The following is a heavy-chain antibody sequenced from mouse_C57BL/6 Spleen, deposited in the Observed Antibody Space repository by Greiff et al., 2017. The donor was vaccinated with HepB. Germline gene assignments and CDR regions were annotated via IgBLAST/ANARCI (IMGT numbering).Heavy chain of an antibody. D-gene: IGHD1-1*01. CDR1: GYSITSGYY. Sequence: VQLKESGPGLVKPSQSLSLTCSVTGYSITSGYYWNWIRQFPGNKLEWMGYISYDGSNNYNPSLKNRISITRDTSKNQFFLKLNSVTTEDTATYYCARGGGYYYGSSFYYFDYWGKGTTLTVSS. V-gene: IGHV3-6*01. CDR3: ARGGGYYYGSSFYYFDY. J-gene: IGHJ2*01. CDR2: ISYDGSN.